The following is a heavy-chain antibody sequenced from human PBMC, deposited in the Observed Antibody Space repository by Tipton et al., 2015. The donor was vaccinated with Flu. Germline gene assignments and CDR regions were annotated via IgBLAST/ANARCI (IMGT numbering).Heavy chain of an antibody. CDR2: IYTSGST. Sequence: LRLSCTVSGGSISSGSYYWSWIRRPAGKGLEWIGRIYTSGSTNYYPSLKSRVTISVDTSKNQFSLKLSSVTAADTAVYYCAREGFDSSGYRAGDAFDIWGQGTMVTVSS. J-gene: IGHJ3*02. CDR1: GGSISSGSYY. D-gene: IGHD3-22*01. V-gene: IGHV4-61*02. CDR3: AREGFDSSGYRAGDAFDI.